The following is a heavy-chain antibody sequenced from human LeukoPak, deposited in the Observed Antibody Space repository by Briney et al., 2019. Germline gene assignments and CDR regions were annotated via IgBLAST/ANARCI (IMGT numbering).Heavy chain of an antibody. CDR1: GFTFSNYG. D-gene: IGHD2-2*01. CDR2: IWYGESNK. V-gene: IGHV3-30*02. Sequence: GGSLRLSCAASGFTFSNYGMNWVRQAPGKGLEWVAVIWYGESNKYYADSVKGRFTITRDNSKNTLYLQMNGLRAEDTAVYYCAKGATYCSSTSCPDAFDIWGQGTMVTVSS. CDR3: AKGATYCSSTSCPDAFDI. J-gene: IGHJ3*02.